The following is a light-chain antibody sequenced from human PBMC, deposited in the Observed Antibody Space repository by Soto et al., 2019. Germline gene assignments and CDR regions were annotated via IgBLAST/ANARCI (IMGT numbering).Light chain of an antibody. V-gene: IGLV2-11*01. CDR3: CSSAGSFIFV. J-gene: IGLJ1*01. CDR1: SSDIGNYNY. Sequence: QSALTQPRSVSGSPGQSVTISCTGTSSDIGNYNYVSWYQQYPGKAPKLIIYDVSKRPSGIPDRFFGSKFGNTASLTISGLQAEDEADYYCCSSAGSFIFVFGTGTTVTGL. CDR2: DVS.